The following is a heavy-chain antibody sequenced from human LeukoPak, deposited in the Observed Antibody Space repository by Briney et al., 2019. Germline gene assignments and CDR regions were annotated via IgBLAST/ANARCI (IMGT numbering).Heavy chain of an antibody. CDR3: ARDGYLH. J-gene: IGHJ4*02. V-gene: IGHV1-46*01. CDR2: INPSGGST. D-gene: IGHD6-13*01. Sequence: GASVTVSYKASGYTFTSYYMHWVRQAPGQGLEWMGLINPSGGSTSYAQKFQGRVTMTRDMSTSTVYMELSSLRSEDTAVYYCARDGYLHWGQGTLVTVSS. CDR1: GYTFTSYY.